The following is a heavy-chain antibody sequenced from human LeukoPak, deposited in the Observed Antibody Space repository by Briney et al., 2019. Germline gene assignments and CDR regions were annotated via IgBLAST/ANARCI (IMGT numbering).Heavy chain of an antibody. J-gene: IGHJ5*02. D-gene: IGHD2-2*02. CDR3: ARALGSYSPTSCYNNWFDP. CDR1: GFTFNTYR. V-gene: IGHV3-21*04. Sequence: GGSLRLSCAASGFTFNTYRMNWVRQAPGKGLEWVSSISSSGTYIYYADSVKGRFTISRDNAQNSLFLQMNSLRAEDTAVYYCARALGSYSPTSCYNNWFDPWGQGTLVTVSS. CDR2: ISSSGTYI.